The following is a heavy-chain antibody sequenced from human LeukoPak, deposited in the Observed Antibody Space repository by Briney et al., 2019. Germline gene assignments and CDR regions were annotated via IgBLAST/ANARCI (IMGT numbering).Heavy chain of an antibody. V-gene: IGHV3-48*04. D-gene: IGHD5-12*01. Sequence: PGGSLRLSCAASGFTFSSYGMHWVRQAPGKGLEWVSYISSSGSTIYYADSVKGRFTISRDNAKNSLYLQMNSLRAEDTAVYYCARASRTNSGYASRYYWGQGTLVTVSS. CDR2: ISSSGSTI. J-gene: IGHJ4*02. CDR3: ARASRTNSGYASRYY. CDR1: GFTFSSYG.